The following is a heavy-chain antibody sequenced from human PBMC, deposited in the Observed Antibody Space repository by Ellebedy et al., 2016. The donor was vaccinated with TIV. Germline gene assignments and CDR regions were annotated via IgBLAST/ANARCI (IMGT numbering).Heavy chain of an antibody. CDR1: GFTFSSYG. Sequence: GGSLRLXXAASGFTFSSYGMHWVRQAPGKGLEWVAVISYDGSNKYYADSVKGRFTISRDNSKNTLYLQMNSLRAEDTAVYYCANDYGGNSPALFDYWGQGTLVTVSS. V-gene: IGHV3-30*18. CDR2: ISYDGSNK. J-gene: IGHJ4*02. CDR3: ANDYGGNSPALFDY. D-gene: IGHD4-23*01.